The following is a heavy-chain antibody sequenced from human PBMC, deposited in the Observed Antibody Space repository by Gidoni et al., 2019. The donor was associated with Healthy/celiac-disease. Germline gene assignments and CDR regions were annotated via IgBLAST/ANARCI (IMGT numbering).Heavy chain of an antibody. CDR3: ARSLPDYFDY. Sequence: QLQLQESGPGLVKPSETLTLTCTVSGGSISSSSYYWGWIRQPPGKGLEWIGSIYYSGSTYYNPSLKSRVTISVDTSKNQFSLKLSSVTAADTAVYYCARSLPDYFDYWGQGTLVTVSS. CDR1: GGSISSSSYY. V-gene: IGHV4-39*01. CDR2: IYYSGST. J-gene: IGHJ4*02.